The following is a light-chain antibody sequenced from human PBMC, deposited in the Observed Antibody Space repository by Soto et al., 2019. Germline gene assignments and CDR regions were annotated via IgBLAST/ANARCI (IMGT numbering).Light chain of an antibody. Sequence: QSVLTQPPSASGTPGQRVTISCSGNSSNIGSSTVHWYQHLPGRAPKLLIYSTNQWPSGVPDRFSGSKSGTSASLAISGLQSEDEGDYYCAAWDDRLKRVWFGGGTKVTGL. CDR2: STN. CDR3: AAWDDRLKRVW. V-gene: IGLV1-44*01. J-gene: IGLJ3*02. CDR1: SSNIGSST.